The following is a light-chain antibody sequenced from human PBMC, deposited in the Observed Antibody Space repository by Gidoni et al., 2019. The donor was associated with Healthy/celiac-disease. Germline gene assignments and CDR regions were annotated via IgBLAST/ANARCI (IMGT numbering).Light chain of an antibody. CDR3: QQYNSYSQWT. J-gene: IGKJ1*01. Sequence: DIQMTQSPSTLPASVGDRVTTTCRASQSISSWLAWYQQKPGKAPKLLMYDASSLESGVPSRFSGSGSGTEFTLTISSLQPDDFATYYCQQYNSYSQWTFGQGTKVEIK. V-gene: IGKV1-5*01. CDR2: DAS. CDR1: QSISSW.